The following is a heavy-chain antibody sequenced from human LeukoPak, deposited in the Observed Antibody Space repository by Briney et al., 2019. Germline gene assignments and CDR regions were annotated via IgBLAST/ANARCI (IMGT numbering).Heavy chain of an antibody. CDR1: GFTFSSYA. CDR3: ARDRSFGYYWGDGVDAYDI. J-gene: IGHJ3*02. CDR2: ISGSGGST. V-gene: IGHV3-23*01. Sequence: GGSLRLSCAASGFTFSSYAMSWVRQAPGKGLEWVSAISGSGGSTYYADSVKGRFTISRDNAKNSVYLQMNSLRAEDTAVYYCARDRSFGYYWGDGVDAYDIWGQGTLVTVSS. D-gene: IGHD3-22*01.